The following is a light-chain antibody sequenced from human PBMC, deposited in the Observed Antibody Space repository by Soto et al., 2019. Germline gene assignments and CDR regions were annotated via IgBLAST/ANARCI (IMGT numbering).Light chain of an antibody. J-gene: IGLJ2*01. Sequence: QSVLTQPPSVSAAPGQRVTISCSGSSSNIGNNYVSWYQQLPGTAPKLLFYENNKRPSGIPDRFSGSKSGTSATLGITGLQTGDEADYYCGTWDSSLSAVVFGGGTQVTVL. CDR1: SSNIGNNY. V-gene: IGLV1-51*02. CDR2: ENN. CDR3: GTWDSSLSAVV.